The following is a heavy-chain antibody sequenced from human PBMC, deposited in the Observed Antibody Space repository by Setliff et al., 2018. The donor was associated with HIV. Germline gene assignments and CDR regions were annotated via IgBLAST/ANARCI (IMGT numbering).Heavy chain of an antibody. CDR2: INIRSGNT. J-gene: IGHJ4*02. D-gene: IGHD6-19*01. Sequence: ASVKVSCKASGYSFTTSGVSWVRQAPGQGLEWMGWINIRSGNTNYAQKFQGRVTMTTDTSTSTAYMGLTSLRSDDTAVYYCARKYTGGPLDYWGQGTLVTVSS. V-gene: IGHV1-18*01. CDR1: GYSFTTSG. CDR3: ARKYTGGPLDY.